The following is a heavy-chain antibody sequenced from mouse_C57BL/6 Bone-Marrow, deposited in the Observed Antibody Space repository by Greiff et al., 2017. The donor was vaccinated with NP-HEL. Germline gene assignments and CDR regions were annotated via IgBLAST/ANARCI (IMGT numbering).Heavy chain of an antibody. CDR2: ISSGGSYT. D-gene: IGHD1-1*01. CDR3: ARNYYGSSAMDY. J-gene: IGHJ4*01. V-gene: IGHV5-6*01. Sequence: EVKVVESGGDLVKPGGSLKLSCAASGFTFSSYGMSWVRQTPDKRLEWVATISSGGSYTYYPDSVKGRFTISRDNAKNTLYLQMSSLKSEDTAMYYCARNYYGSSAMDYWGQGTSVTVSS. CDR1: GFTFSSYG.